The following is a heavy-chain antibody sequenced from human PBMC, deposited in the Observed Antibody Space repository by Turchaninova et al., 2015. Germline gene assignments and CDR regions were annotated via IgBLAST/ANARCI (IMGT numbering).Heavy chain of an antibody. Sequence: QVQLQESGPGLVKPSETLSLTCTVSGGSISNYYWSWIRHPPGKGLEWIWYMSYSGSTNDNPSLKSRVTISVDTSKNQFSLKLSSVTAADTAVYYCVRSLDYYGSGSYYAYWGQGTLVTVSS. V-gene: IGHV4-59*01. CDR3: VRSLDYYGSGSYYAY. CDR1: GGSISNYY. J-gene: IGHJ4*02. D-gene: IGHD3-10*01. CDR2: MSYSGST.